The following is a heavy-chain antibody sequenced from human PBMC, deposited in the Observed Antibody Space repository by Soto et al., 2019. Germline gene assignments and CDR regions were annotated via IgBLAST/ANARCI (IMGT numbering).Heavy chain of an antibody. CDR2: IYYSGST. J-gene: IGHJ4*02. D-gene: IGHD3-22*01. Sequence: TLSLTCTFSGGSSCSGGYYWSWIRQHPRKGLEWIGYIYYSGSTYYNPSLQSRVTISVDTSKNQFSLQLSSVTAADTDVSSCATHRGYYDSSGYYFDDWGQGTLVTVSS. V-gene: IGHV4-31*03. CDR1: GGSSCSGGYY. CDR3: ATHRGYYDSSGYYFDD.